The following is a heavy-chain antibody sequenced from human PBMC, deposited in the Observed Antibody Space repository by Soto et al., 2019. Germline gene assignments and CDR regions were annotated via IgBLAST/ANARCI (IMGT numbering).Heavy chain of an antibody. V-gene: IGHV1-69*13. CDR1: GGTFSTYT. D-gene: IGHD6-13*01. CDR2: NFSIFGTT. Sequence: SVKVSCKASGGTFSTYTISWVRQAPGQGLEWMGGNFSIFGTTNYAQKFQDRVTITADESTSTAYMELSSLSSEDSAVYYRAREHNIASLRYYYGMEVGCQGTTVAASS. J-gene: IGHJ6*02. CDR3: AREHNIASLRYYYGMEV.